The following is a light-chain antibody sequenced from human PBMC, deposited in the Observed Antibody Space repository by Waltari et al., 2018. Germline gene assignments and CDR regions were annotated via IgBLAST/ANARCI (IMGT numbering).Light chain of an antibody. V-gene: IGLV2-11*01. CDR1: SSDVGGYNY. CDR2: DVS. J-gene: IGLJ3*02. CDR3: CSYAYTYWV. Sequence: QSALTQPRSVSGSPGQSVTISCTGTSSDVGGYNYVSWYQQHPGKAPKLVIYDVSKRPSGGPVRFSGSKSGNTASLTISGLQAEDEADYYCCSYAYTYWVFGGGTKLTVL.